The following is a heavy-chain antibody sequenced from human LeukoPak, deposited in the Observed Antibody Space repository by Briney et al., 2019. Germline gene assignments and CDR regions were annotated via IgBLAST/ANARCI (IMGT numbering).Heavy chain of an antibody. CDR1: GFIFSQYS. D-gene: IGHD5-12*01. CDR2: IRSSSET. J-gene: IGHJ5*02. CDR3: ARDAGNSGYGCDL. V-gene: IGHV3-48*01. Sequence: GGSLRLSCAASGFIFSQYSMNWVRQAPGKGLEWVSHIRSSSETFYADSVKGRFTISRDDARNSLYLQVNNLRGEDTAIYYCARDAGNSGYGCDLWGQGTLVTVSS.